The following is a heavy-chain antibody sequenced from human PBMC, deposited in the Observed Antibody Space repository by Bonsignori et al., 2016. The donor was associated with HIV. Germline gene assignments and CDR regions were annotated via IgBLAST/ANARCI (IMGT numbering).Heavy chain of an antibody. CDR3: ARGRGFVIDN. J-gene: IGHJ4*02. V-gene: IGHV3-7*01. CDR2: IKQDGSAT. Sequence: WIRQPPGKGLEWVAYIKQDGSATYYADSVRGRFTISRDNSKNALYLQMNSLRAEDMAVYFCARGRGFVIDNWGQGMLVTVSS. D-gene: IGHD2/OR15-2a*01.